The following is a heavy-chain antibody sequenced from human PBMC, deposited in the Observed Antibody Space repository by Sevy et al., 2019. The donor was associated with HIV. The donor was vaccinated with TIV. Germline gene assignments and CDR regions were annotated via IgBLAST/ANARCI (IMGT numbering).Heavy chain of an antibody. CDR2: INWNGGST. Sequence: GGSLRLSCAASGFTFDDYGMSWVRQAPGKGLEWVSGINWNGGSTGYADSVKGRFTISRDKAKNSLYLQMNSLRAEDTAVYYCARDGVGPHNGLLRFLEWPFDYWGQGTLVTVSS. D-gene: IGHD3-3*01. V-gene: IGHV3-20*04. J-gene: IGHJ4*02. CDR3: ARDGVGPHNGLLRFLEWPFDY. CDR1: GFTFDDYG.